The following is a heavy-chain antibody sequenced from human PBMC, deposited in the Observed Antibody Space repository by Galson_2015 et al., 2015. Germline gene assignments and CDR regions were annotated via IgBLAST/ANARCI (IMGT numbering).Heavy chain of an antibody. CDR1: GFTFSNAW. CDR3: TTDPDYSGSYSSDY. J-gene: IGHJ4*02. CDR2: IKSKTDGGTT. D-gene: IGHD1-26*01. Sequence: SLRLSCAASGFTFSNAWMSWVRQAPGKGLEWVGRIKSKTDGGTTDYAAPVKGRFTISRDDSKNTLYLQMNSLKTEDTAVYYCTTDPDYSGSYSSDYWGQGPLVTVSS. V-gene: IGHV3-15*01.